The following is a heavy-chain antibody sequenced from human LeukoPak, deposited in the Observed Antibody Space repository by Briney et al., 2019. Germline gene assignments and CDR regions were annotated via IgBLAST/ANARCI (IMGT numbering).Heavy chain of an antibody. CDR2: ISSSSSYI. Sequence: GGSLRLSCAASGFTFSSYSMNWVRQAPGKGLEWVSSISSSSSYIYYADSVKGRFTISRDNAKNSLYLQMNSLRAEDTAVYYCARAGRIGDAFDIWGQGTMVTVSS. CDR3: ARAGRIGDAFDI. J-gene: IGHJ3*02. CDR1: GFTFSSYS. V-gene: IGHV3-21*01. D-gene: IGHD2-21*01.